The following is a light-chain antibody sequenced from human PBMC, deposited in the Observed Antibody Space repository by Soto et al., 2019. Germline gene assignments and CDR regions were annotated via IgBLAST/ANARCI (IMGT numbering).Light chain of an antibody. J-gene: IGKJ4*01. CDR2: GAS. CDR1: QSVSSSY. CDR3: QQYVL. V-gene: IGKV3-20*01. Sequence: EIVLTQSPGTLSLSPGERATLPCRASQSVSSSYLAWYQQKPGQAPRLLIYGASSRATGIPDRFSGSGSGTDFTLTISRLEPEDFAVYYCQQYVLFGGGTKVDIK.